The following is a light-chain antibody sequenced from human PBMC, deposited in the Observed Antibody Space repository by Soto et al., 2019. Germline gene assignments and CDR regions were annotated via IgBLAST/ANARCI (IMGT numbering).Light chain of an antibody. CDR3: KHYNSYSEA. V-gene: IGKV1-5*03. J-gene: IGKJ1*01. Sequence: DIKMPQSPSSVSASVGASVTITCRASQTISSWLAWYQQKPGKAHKLLIYKAYTLESGVQSRFSGSGSGTEFTLTISSLQPDDFATYYCKHYNSYSEAFGQGTKVDIK. CDR2: KAY. CDR1: QTISSW.